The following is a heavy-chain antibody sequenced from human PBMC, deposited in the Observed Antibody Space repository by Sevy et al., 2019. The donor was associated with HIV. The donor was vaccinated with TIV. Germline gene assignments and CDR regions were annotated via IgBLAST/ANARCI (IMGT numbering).Heavy chain of an antibody. J-gene: IGHJ3*02. CDR1: GFTFSSYA. CDR3: ARGGNVSPAYSSSWYLRAFDI. Sequence: GGSLRLSCAASGFTFSSYAMHWVRQAPGKGLEWVAVISYDGSNKYYADSVKGRFTISRDNSKNTLYLQMNSLRAEDTAVYYCARGGNVSPAYSSSWYLRAFDIWGQGTMVTVSS. D-gene: IGHD6-13*01. V-gene: IGHV3-30-3*01. CDR2: ISYDGSNK.